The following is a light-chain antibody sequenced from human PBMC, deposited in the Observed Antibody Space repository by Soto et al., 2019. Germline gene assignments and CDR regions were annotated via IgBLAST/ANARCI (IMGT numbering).Light chain of an antibody. CDR3: QSYDSSLSGNYV. V-gene: IGLV1-40*01. Sequence: QSVLTQPPSVSGAPGQRVTISCTGSTSDIGAGFDVHWYQQLPGKAPKLLIYGNTNRPSGVPDRLSGSKSGTSASLAITGLQAEDEADYYCQSYDSSLSGNYVFGTGTKVTVL. J-gene: IGLJ1*01. CDR1: TSDIGAGFD. CDR2: GNT.